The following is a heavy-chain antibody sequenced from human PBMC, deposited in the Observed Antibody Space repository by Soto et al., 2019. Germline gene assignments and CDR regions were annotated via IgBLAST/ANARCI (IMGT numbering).Heavy chain of an antibody. Sequence: EVQLLESGGGLVQPGGALRLSCAASGFTFSSYAMSWVRQAPGKGLGWVPAISGSGGSTYYADSVKGRFTISTDNPKNTLYLQMNSLRAEDTAVYYCAKDHIVVVTAIFDYWGQGTLVTVSS. D-gene: IGHD2-21*02. CDR2: ISGSGGST. J-gene: IGHJ4*02. CDR3: AKDHIVVVTAIFDY. CDR1: GFTFSSYA. V-gene: IGHV3-23*01.